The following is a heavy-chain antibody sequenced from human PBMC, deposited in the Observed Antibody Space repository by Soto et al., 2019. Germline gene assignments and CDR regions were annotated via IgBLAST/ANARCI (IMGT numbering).Heavy chain of an antibody. V-gene: IGHV1-46*01. CDR2: INPGDGRT. J-gene: IGHJ4*02. D-gene: IGHD1-26*01. CDR3: ARVSGSYWPFDY. CDR1: GYTFTNYY. Sequence: GASVKVSCKESGYTFTNYYIHWVRQAPGQGPEWMGIINPGDGRTTYTQKFQGRVTMIRDTSTSTVYMELSSLRSEDTAVYYCARVSGSYWPFDYWGQGTLVTVSS.